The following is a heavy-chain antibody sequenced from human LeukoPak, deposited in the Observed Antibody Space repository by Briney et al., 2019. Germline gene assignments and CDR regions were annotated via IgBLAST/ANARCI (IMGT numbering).Heavy chain of an antibody. CDR1: GFTFSGSA. J-gene: IGHJ4*02. Sequence: ASVKVSCKASGFTFSGSAVQWVRQARGQRLEWLGWIIDDSGKTHYLQKLQERVTITRDMSTNTAYMELSSLRSEDTAVYYCAADATPLVRGLIIAFGYWGQGTQVTVSS. D-gene: IGHD3-10*01. V-gene: IGHV1-58*01. CDR2: IIDDSGKT. CDR3: AADATPLVRGLIIAFGY.